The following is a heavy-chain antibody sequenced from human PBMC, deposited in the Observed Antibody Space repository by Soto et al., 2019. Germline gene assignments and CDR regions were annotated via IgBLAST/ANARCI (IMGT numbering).Heavy chain of an antibody. D-gene: IGHD6-19*01. CDR3: ARDGGVAVAVDAFDI. J-gene: IGHJ3*02. V-gene: IGHV3-20*04. CDR2: ITWNSGST. CDR1: GFMFYDFG. Sequence: GGSLRLSCAAPGFMFYDFGMSWVRQAPGKGLEWVSGITWNSGSTGYADSVMGRFTISRDNAKNSLYLQMDSLRAEDTAFYYCARDGGVAVAVDAFDIWGQGTMVTVSS.